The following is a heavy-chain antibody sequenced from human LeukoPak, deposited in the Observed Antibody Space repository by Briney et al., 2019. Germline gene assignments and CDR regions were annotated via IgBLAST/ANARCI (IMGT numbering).Heavy chain of an antibody. CDR1: GFTVSSNY. J-gene: IGHJ4*02. Sequence: GGSLRLSCAASGFTVSSNYMSWVRQAPGKGLEWVSVIYSGGSTYYADSVKGRFTISRDNSKNTLYLHMNSLRAEDTAVYYCARGIPAAIGVFDYWGQGTLVTVSS. V-gene: IGHV3-66*01. CDR2: IYSGGST. D-gene: IGHD2-2*01. CDR3: ARGIPAAIGVFDY.